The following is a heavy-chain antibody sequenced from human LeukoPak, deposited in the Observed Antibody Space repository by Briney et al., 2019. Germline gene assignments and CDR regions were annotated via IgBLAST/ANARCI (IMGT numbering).Heavy chain of an antibody. CDR2: ISSSSSYI. D-gene: IGHD3-22*01. CDR1: GFTFSSYS. V-gene: IGHV3-21*01. J-gene: IGHJ5*02. Sequence: GGSLRLSCAASGFTFSSYSMNWVRQAPGKGLEWVSSISSSSSYIYYADSVKGRLTISRDNAKNSLYLQMNSLRAEDTAVYYCARDSRYYYDSSGYSGWFDPWGQGTLVTVSS. CDR3: ARDSRYYYDSSGYSGWFDP.